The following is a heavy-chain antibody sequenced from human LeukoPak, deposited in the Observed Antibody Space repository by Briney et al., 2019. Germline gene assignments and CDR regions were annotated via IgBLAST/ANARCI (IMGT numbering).Heavy chain of an antibody. D-gene: IGHD6-13*01. J-gene: IGHJ5*02. CDR2: IYHSGST. Sequence: PSETLSLTCVVSGYSISSGYYWGWIRQPPGKGLDWIGSIYHSGSTYYNPSLKSRVTISVDTSKNQLSLKLSSVTAADTAVYYCARAAAGTGYNWFDPWGQGTLVTVSS. CDR3: ARAAAGTGYNWFDP. CDR1: GYSISSGYY. V-gene: IGHV4-38-2*01.